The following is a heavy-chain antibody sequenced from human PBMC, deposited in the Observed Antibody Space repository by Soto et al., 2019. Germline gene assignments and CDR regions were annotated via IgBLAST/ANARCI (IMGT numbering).Heavy chain of an antibody. Sequence: EVQLLESGGGLVQPGGSLRLSCAASGFTFSSYAMTWVRQAPGKGLEWVSALSGSGVSTYYADSVKGRFTISRDNSKNMLYLQMNSLRAADTAVYYCAKGGGSKDYYDTSGYYLYYYYAMDVWGQGTTVTVSS. V-gene: IGHV3-23*01. D-gene: IGHD3-22*01. CDR1: GFTFSSYA. J-gene: IGHJ6*02. CDR2: LSGSGVST. CDR3: AKGGGSKDYYDTSGYYLYYYYAMDV.